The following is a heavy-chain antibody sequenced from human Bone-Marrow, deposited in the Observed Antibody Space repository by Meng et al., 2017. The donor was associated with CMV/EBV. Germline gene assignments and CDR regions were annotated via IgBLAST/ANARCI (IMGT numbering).Heavy chain of an antibody. CDR1: GGTFSSYA. CDR2: IIPILGIA. Sequence: SAKVSCKASGGTFSSYAISWVRQAPGQGLEWMGGIIPILGIANYAQKFQGRVTITADKSTRTAYMELSSLRSEDTAVYYCARDRRRSSDYYDSSGYSFSWGQGTLVTVSS. V-gene: IGHV1-69*10. D-gene: IGHD3-22*01. J-gene: IGHJ4*02. CDR3: ARDRRRSSDYYDSSGYSFS.